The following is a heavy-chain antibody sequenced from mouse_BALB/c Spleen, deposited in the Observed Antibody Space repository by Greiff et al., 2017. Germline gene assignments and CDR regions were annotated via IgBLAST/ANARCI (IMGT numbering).Heavy chain of an antibody. D-gene: IGHD2-4*01. Sequence: EVQLQESGPGLVKPSQSLSLTCTVTGYSITSDYAWNWIRQFPGNKLEWMGYISYSGSTSYNPSLKSRISITRDTSKNQFFLQLNSVTTEDTATYYCASDYDVPYYAMDYWGQGTSVTVSS. J-gene: IGHJ4*01. CDR1: GYSITSDYA. CDR3: ASDYDVPYYAMDY. CDR2: ISYSGST. V-gene: IGHV3-2*02.